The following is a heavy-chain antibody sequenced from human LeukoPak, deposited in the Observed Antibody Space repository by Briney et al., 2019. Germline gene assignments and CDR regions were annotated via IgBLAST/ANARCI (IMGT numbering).Heavy chain of an antibody. Sequence: SETLSLTCTVSGDSISSSTYYWGWIRQPPGTGLEWIGSIYYSGSTYYNPSLKSRVTISMDTSKNQFSLKLSSVTAADTAVYYCARVREDGYCSSTSCYNHFDYWGQGTLVTVSS. CDR3: ARVREDGYCSSTSCYNHFDY. D-gene: IGHD2-2*02. CDR2: IYYSGST. V-gene: IGHV4-39*01. CDR1: GDSISSSTYY. J-gene: IGHJ4*02.